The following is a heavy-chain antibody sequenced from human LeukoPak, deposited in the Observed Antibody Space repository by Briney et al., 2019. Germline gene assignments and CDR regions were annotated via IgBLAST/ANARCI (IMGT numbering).Heavy chain of an antibody. Sequence: SETLSLTCTVSGGSISISNYYWSWIRQPPGEGLEWIGSIFYSGSADYTPSLRSRATISVDTSENQFSLRLKAVTAADTAVYYCARDPIPYYYGSGSSMWGQGTLVSVS. V-gene: IGHV4-39*07. D-gene: IGHD3-10*01. J-gene: IGHJ4*02. CDR1: GGSISISNYY. CDR3: ARDPIPYYYGSGSSM. CDR2: IFYSGSA.